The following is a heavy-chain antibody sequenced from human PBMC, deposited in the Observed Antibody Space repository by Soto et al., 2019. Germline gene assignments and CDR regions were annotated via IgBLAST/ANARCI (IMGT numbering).Heavy chain of an antibody. J-gene: IGHJ6*02. CDR3: ARDPNIVATMGSIYYYYGMDV. CDR1: GFTFSSYW. CDR2: IKQDGSEK. Sequence: PGGSLRLSCAASGFTFSSYWMSWVRQAPGKGLEWVANIKQDGSEKYYVDSVKGRFTISRDNAKNSLYLQMNSLRAEDTAVYYCARDPNIVATMGSIYYYYGMDVWGQGTTVNVSS. V-gene: IGHV3-7*01. D-gene: IGHD5-12*01.